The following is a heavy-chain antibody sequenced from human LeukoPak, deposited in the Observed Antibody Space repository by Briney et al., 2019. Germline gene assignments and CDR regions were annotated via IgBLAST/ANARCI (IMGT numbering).Heavy chain of an antibody. Sequence: GRSLRLSCAASGFTFSSYGMHRVRQAPGKGLEWVAVVSYDGSNKYYADSVKGRFTISRDNSKNTLYLQMNSLRAEDAAIYYCATIGDRRTGELYRIDYWGQGTLVTVSS. CDR2: VSYDGSNK. J-gene: IGHJ4*02. V-gene: IGHV3-30*03. CDR3: ATIGDRRTGELYRIDY. D-gene: IGHD7-27*01. CDR1: GFTFSSYG.